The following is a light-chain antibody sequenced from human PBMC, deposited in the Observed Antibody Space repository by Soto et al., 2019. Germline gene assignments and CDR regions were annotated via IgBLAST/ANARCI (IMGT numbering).Light chain of an antibody. V-gene: IGLV2-14*01. CDR3: SSYTTSNTYV. Sequence: QSALTQPASVSGSPGQSITISCTGSSSDVGAYNYVSWFQQHPGKAPKFMIYEVRNRPSGVSNRFSGSKSGNTAPLTVSGLQAEDEADYYCSSYTTSNTYVFGTGTKVTVL. CDR2: EVR. CDR1: SSDVGAYNY. J-gene: IGLJ1*01.